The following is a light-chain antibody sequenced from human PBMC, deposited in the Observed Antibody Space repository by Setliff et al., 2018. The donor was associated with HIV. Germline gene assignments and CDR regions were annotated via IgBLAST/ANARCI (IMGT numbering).Light chain of an antibody. V-gene: IGLV2-11*01. CDR1: SSDVGSYNY. J-gene: IGLJ1*01. Sequence: SALAQPRSVSGPPGQSVTFSCTGSSSDVGSYNYVSWYQQHPGKAPKLMIYDVTRRPSGVPDRFSGSKSGNTASLTISGLQAEDEADYYCCSYAGSYSYIFGTGTKVTVL. CDR2: DVT. CDR3: CSYAGSYSYI.